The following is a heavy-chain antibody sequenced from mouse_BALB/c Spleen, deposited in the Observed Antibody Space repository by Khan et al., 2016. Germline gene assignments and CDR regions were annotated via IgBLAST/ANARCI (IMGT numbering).Heavy chain of an antibody. CDR2: INTHSGVP. Sequence: QIQLVQSGPELKKPGETVRISCKASGYTFTTAGMQWVQKMPGKGLKWIGWINTHSGVPKYAEDLKGRFAFSLETSASTAYLQISNLKNEDTATYFCARSYRCDDAMDYWGQGTSVTVSA. V-gene: IGHV9-4*02. J-gene: IGHJ4*01. CDR1: GYTFTTAG. CDR3: ARSYRCDDAMDY. D-gene: IGHD2-14*01.